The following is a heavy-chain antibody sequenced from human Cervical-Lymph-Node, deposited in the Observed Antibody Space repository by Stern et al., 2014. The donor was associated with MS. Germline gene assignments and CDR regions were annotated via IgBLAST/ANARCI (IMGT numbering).Heavy chain of an antibody. D-gene: IGHD2-8*01. V-gene: IGHV3-20*01. Sequence: VQLVQSGGGVVRPGGSLRLSCAASGFTFDDYGMSWVRQAPGKGLEWGSGINWNGGSTGYADSVKGRFTISRDNAKNSLYLQMNSLRAEDTALYHCARGPTEVYMNGMDVWGQGTTVTVSS. J-gene: IGHJ6*02. CDR2: INWNGGST. CDR3: ARGPTEVYMNGMDV. CDR1: GFTFDDYG.